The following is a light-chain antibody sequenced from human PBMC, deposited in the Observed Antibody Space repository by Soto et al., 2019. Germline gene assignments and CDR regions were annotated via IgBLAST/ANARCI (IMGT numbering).Light chain of an antibody. CDR1: QSVSSSY. V-gene: IGKV3-20*01. J-gene: IGKJ1*01. Sequence: MVLTQSPGTLSSSPGERVTLSCRASQSVSSSYVAWYQQKPGQAPRLLIYGASSRVTGIPDRFRGSGSGTDVTRTIARGEPEDVAVDYGQQYGNAPPWTFGQGTKVEIK. CDR2: GAS. CDR3: QQYGNAPPWT.